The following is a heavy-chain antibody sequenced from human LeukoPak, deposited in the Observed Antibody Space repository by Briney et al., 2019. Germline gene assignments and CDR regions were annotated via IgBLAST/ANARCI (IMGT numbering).Heavy chain of an antibody. J-gene: IGHJ4*02. V-gene: IGHV3-21*01. CDR2: ISSGSSYI. CDR1: GFTFSSYS. Sequence: GGSLRLSCTASGFTFSSYSMNWVRQAPGKGLEWVSSISSGSSYIYYADSVQGRFTISRDNAKNSLYLEMNSLRADDTAVYYXXXXXXXXGTCYSHPSYFDLWGQGTLVTVSS. D-gene: IGHD2-15*01. CDR3: XXXXXXXGTCYSHPSYFDL.